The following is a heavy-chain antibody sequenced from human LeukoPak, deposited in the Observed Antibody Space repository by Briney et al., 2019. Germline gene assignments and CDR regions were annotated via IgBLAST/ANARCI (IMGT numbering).Heavy chain of an antibody. CDR1: GGSFSGYY. CDR2: INHSGST. D-gene: IGHD3-3*01. Sequence: SETLSLTCAVYGGSFSGYYWSWIRQPPGKGLEWIGEINHSGSTNYNPSLKSRVTISVDTSKNQFSLKLSSVTAADTAVYYCARHSTYDFRRTDYFDYWGQGTLVTVSS. J-gene: IGHJ4*02. V-gene: IGHV4-34*01. CDR3: ARHSTYDFRRTDYFDY.